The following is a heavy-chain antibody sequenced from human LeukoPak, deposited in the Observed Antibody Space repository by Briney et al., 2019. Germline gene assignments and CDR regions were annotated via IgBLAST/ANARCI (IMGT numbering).Heavy chain of an antibody. Sequence: GSVKVSCKASGYTFTVYYMYWVRQAPGQGLEWMGRINPNRGDTDYAQNLQGRVTMTRDNSISTAYMEMNKLRSDDTALYYCARGYCSGGTCYLVENWFDPWGQGTLVTVSS. D-gene: IGHD2-15*01. CDR2: INPNRGDT. J-gene: IGHJ5*02. CDR3: ARGYCSGGTCYLVENWFDP. CDR1: GYTFTVYY. V-gene: IGHV1-2*06.